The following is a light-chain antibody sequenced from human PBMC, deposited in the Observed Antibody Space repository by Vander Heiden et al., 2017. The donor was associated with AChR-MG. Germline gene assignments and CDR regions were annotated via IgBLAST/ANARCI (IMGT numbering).Light chain of an antibody. CDR2: DAS. CDR1: ESVNSY. Sequence: VLFQSPATLSLFPGDTATVFCRATESVNSYLAWYKHKPGQAPRLLIYDASNRATGIKDRFIGSGFGTDFALTISRLEPEDFAVYYCQQRNNWPPTCSFGGGTKVEIK. CDR3: QQRNNWPPTCS. V-gene: IGKV3-11*01. J-gene: IGKJ4*01.